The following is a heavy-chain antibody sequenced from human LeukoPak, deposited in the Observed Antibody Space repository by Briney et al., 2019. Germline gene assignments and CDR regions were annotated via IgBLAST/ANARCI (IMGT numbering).Heavy chain of an antibody. CDR1: GGTFSSYG. D-gene: IGHD3-16*01. J-gene: IGHJ4*02. V-gene: IGHV1-69*04. CDR2: IIPILGIT. Sequence: SVKVSCKASGGTFSSYGVSWVRQAPGQGLEWMGRIIPILGITNYAQKFQGRVTITADKSTSTAYMELSSLRSEDTAVYFCARGFGSSTSYVSDFDFWGQGTLVTVSS. CDR3: ARGFGSSTSYVSDFDF.